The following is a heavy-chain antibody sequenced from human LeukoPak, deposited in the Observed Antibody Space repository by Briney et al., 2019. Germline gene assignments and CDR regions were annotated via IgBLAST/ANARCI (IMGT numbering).Heavy chain of an antibody. D-gene: IGHD6-19*01. CDR2: ISAYNGNT. V-gene: IGHV1-18*01. J-gene: IGHJ5*02. Sequence: ASVKVSCKASGYTFTSYGISWVRQAPGQGLEWMGWISAYNGNTNYAQNLQGRVTMTTDTSTSTTYMELRSLRSDDTAVYYCAGDKSSGSYWFDPWGQRTLVTVSS. CDR3: AGDKSSGSYWFDP. CDR1: GYTFTSYG.